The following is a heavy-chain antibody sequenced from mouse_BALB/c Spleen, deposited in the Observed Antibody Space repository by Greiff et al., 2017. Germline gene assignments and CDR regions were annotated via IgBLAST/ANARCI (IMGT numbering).Heavy chain of an antibody. J-gene: IGHJ3*01. CDR2: ISSGGSYT. V-gene: IGHV5-9-3*01. Sequence: EVQVVESGGGLVKPGGSLKLSCAASGFTFSSYAMSWVRQTPEKRLEWVATISSGGSYTYYPDSVKGRFTISRDNAKNTLYLQMSSLRSEDTAMYYCARHGDGNYEFAYWGQGTLVTVSA. CDR1: GFTFSSYA. D-gene: IGHD2-1*01. CDR3: ARHGDGNYEFAY.